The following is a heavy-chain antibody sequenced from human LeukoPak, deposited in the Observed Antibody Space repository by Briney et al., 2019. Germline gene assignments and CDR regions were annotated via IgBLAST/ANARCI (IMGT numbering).Heavy chain of an antibody. CDR1: GGTFSSYA. CDR2: IIPIFGTA. D-gene: IGHD1-26*01. Sequence: SVKVSCKASGGTFSSYAISWVQQAPGQGLEWMGGIIPIFGTANYAQRFQGRVTITADESTSTAYMELSSLKSEDTAVYYCARDGVGATKRGAFDYWGQGTLVTVSS. V-gene: IGHV1-69*01. CDR3: ARDGVGATKRGAFDY. J-gene: IGHJ4*02.